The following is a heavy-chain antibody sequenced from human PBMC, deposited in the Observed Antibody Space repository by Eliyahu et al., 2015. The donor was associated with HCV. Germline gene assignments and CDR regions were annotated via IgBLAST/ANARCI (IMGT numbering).Heavy chain of an antibody. D-gene: IGHD1-7*01. Sequence: EVHLVQSGAEVKKPGEPLKXXCLGSGYSFXDYWXAWVRQMPGKGLEWMGLIYPGDSDTKYSPSFQGQVTISADKSGKTAYLQWNSLKASDTAMYYCARQIGGTTAFDIWGQGTMISVSS. CDR1: GYSFXDYW. J-gene: IGHJ3*02. CDR3: ARQIGGTTAFDI. V-gene: IGHV5-51*01. CDR2: IYPGDSDT.